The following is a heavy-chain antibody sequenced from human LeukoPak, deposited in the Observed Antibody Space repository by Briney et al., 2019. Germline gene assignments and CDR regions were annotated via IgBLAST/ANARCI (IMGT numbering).Heavy chain of an antibody. CDR1: GYTFTSYG. CDR3: AEGYCSGGSCSKNWFDP. Sequence: ASVKVSCKAPGYTFTSYGISWVRQATGQGLEWMGWISAYNGNTNYAQKLQGRVTITTDTSTSTAYVELRSLRSDDTAVYYCAEGYCSGGSCSKNWFDPWGQGTLVTVSS. CDR2: ISAYNGNT. J-gene: IGHJ5*02. V-gene: IGHV1-18*01. D-gene: IGHD2-15*01.